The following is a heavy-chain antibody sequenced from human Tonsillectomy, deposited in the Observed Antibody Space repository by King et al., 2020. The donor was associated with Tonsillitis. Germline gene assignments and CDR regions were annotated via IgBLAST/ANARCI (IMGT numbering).Heavy chain of an antibody. Sequence: VQLVQSGGGLVQPGGSLRLSCAASGFTFSSYEMNWVRQAPGRGLEWVSYISSSGSTICYADSVKGRFTISRDNAKNSLYLQMNSLRAEDTAVYYCARDLVVPAAMTFDYWGQGTLVTVSS. CDR1: GFTFSSYE. J-gene: IGHJ4*02. D-gene: IGHD2-2*01. CDR3: ARDLVVPAAMTFDY. V-gene: IGHV3-48*03. CDR2: ISSSGSTI.